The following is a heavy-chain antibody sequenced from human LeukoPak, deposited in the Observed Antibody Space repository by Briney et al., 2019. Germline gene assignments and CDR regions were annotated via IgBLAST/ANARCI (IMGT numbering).Heavy chain of an antibody. CDR3: ARGYCSSTSCPWGQYI. CDR1: GFTFSSYA. Sequence: GGSLRLSCAASGFTFSSYATSWVRQAPGKGLGWVSAISGSGGSTYYADSVKGRFTISRDNAKNSLYLQMNSLRAEDTAVYYCARGYCSSTSCPWGQYIWGQGTLVTVSS. V-gene: IGHV3-23*01. D-gene: IGHD2-2*01. J-gene: IGHJ4*02. CDR2: ISGSGGST.